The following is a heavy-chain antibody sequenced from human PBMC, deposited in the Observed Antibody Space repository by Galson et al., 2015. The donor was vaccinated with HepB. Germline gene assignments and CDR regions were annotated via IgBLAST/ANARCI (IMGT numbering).Heavy chain of an antibody. V-gene: IGHV3-23*01. CDR2: INGRGPTT. J-gene: IGHJ5*02. Sequence: SLRLSCAGSGFIFRHHAMAWIRQAPGKGLEWVSGINGRGPTTYYADAVKGRFSISRDNSKNTVFLRMDNLRAEDTAVYYCVKEGAWFGGDWFDPWGQGTLVTVS. CDR1: GFIFRHHA. CDR3: VKEGAWFGGDWFDP. D-gene: IGHD3-16*01.